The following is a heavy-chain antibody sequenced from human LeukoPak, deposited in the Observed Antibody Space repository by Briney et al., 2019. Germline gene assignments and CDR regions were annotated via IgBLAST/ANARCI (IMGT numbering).Heavy chain of an antibody. CDR3: AKSRRDSSGYYSPNWFDP. J-gene: IGHJ5*02. Sequence: PGGSLRLSCAASGFTFSSYAMSWVRQAPGKGLEWVSAISGSGGSTYYADSVKGRFTISRDNSKNTLYLQMNSLRAEDTAVYYCAKSRRDSSGYYSPNWFDPWGQGTLVTVSS. CDR1: GFTFSSYA. D-gene: IGHD3-22*01. CDR2: ISGSGGST. V-gene: IGHV3-23*01.